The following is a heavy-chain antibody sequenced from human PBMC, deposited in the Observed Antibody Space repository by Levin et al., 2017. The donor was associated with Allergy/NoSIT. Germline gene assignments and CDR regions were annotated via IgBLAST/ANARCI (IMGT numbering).Heavy chain of an antibody. D-gene: IGHD2-15*01. Sequence: GGSLRLSCAASGFTFSGYAMSWVRQAPGKGLEWVSGISGGGSTYYADSVKGRFTISRDNSKSTLYLHMNSLRAEDTAVYYCAKGPNCSGGSCYRMPFDYWGQGTLVTVSS. CDR2: ISGGGST. J-gene: IGHJ4*02. CDR3: AKGPNCSGGSCYRMPFDY. CDR1: GFTFSGYA. V-gene: IGHV3-23*01.